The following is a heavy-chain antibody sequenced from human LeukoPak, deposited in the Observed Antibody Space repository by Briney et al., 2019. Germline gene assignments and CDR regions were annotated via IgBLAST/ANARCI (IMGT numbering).Heavy chain of an antibody. D-gene: IGHD3-22*01. J-gene: IGHJ4*02. CDR3: AREAWYYDSSGYYGGSGVFDY. V-gene: IGHV4-61*02. Sequence: PSETLSLTCTVSGGSISSGSYYWSWIRQPAGKGLEWIGRIYTSGSTNYNPSLKSRVTISVDTSKNQFSLKLSSVTAADTAVYYCAREAWYYDSSGYYGGSGVFDYWGQGTLVTVSS. CDR1: GGSISSGSYY. CDR2: IYTSGST.